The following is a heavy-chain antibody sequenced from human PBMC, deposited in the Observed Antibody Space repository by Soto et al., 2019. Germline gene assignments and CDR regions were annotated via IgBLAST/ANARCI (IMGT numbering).Heavy chain of an antibody. CDR1: GGSISSYY. J-gene: IGHJ4*02. CDR2: IYYSGST. Sequence: PSETLSLTCTVSGGSISSYYWSWIRQPPGKGLEWIGYIYYSGSTNYNPSLKSRVTISVDTSKNQFSLKLSSVTAADTAVYYCARDGDYYGSGSYYRYFAYWGQGTLVTVSS. V-gene: IGHV4-59*01. D-gene: IGHD3-10*01. CDR3: ARDGDYYGSGSYYRYFAY.